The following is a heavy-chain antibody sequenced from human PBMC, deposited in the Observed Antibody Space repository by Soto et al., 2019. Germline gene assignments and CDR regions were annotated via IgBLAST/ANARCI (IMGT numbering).Heavy chain of an antibody. CDR3: ARDRDYSSGWNNWFDP. CDR2: INPNSGGT. D-gene: IGHD6-19*01. CDR1: GYTFTGYY. Sequence: ASVKVSCKASGYTFTGYYMHWVRQAPGQGLEWMGWINPNSGGTNYAQKLQGRVTMTTDTSTSTAYMELRSLRSDDTAVYYCARDRDYSSGWNNWFDPWGQGTLVTVSS. V-gene: IGHV1-2*02. J-gene: IGHJ5*02.